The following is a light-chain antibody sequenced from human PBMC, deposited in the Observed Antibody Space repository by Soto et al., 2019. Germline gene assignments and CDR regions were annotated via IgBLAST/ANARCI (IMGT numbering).Light chain of an antibody. J-gene: IGLJ2*01. Sequence: QSALTQPASVSGSPGQSITISCIGTSSDVGGYNYVSWYQQHPDKALKLMIYDVSNRPSGVSNRFSGSKSGNTASLTISGLQAEDEADYYCSSYTSSNTVLFGGGTKLTVL. CDR3: SSYTSSNTVL. CDR1: SSDVGGYNY. V-gene: IGLV2-14*03. CDR2: DVS.